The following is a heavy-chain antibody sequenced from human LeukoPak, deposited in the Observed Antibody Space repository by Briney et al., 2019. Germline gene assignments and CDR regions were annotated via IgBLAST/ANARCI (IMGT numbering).Heavy chain of an antibody. J-gene: IGHJ4*02. Sequence: PGRSLRLSCEASGFTFSSYSMSWVRQAPGKCLECVSGISTNGGRTSDADRVNGRLTNSNDKPRNMLYMEMNGVRAEERDVYYCSVLHRYYDGSGYWVQWGQGTLVTVSS. CDR1: GFTFSSYS. V-gene: IGHV3-23*01. CDR2: ISTNGGRT. CDR3: SVLHRYYDGSGYWVQ. D-gene: IGHD3-22*01.